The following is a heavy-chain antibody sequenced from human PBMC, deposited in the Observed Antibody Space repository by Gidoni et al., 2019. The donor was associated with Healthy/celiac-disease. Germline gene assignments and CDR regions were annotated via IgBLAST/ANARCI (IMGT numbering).Heavy chain of an antibody. D-gene: IGHD1-26*01. Sequence: DVQLLVSVGGLVQPGGSLILSFAASGFTFSSYAMSWVRQAPGKGLEWVSAISGSGGSTYYADSVKGRFTISRDNSKNTLYLQMNSLRAEDTAVYYCASQVGASAFDIWGQGTMVTVSS. J-gene: IGHJ3*02. CDR2: ISGSGGST. CDR1: GFTFSSYA. CDR3: ASQVGASAFDI. V-gene: IGHV3-23*01.